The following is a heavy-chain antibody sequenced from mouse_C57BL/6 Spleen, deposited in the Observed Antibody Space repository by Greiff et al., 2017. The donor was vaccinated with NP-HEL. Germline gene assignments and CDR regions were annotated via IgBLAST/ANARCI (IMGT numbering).Heavy chain of an antibody. Sequence: VQLQQSGAELVRPGASVTLSCKASGYTFTDYEMHWVKQTPVHGLEWIGAIDPETGGTAYNQKFKGKATLTADKSSSTAYMELRSLTSEDSAVYYCTRWDYYAMDYWGQGTSVTVSS. J-gene: IGHJ4*01. CDR1: GYTFTDYE. CDR3: TRWDYYAMDY. V-gene: IGHV1-15*01. CDR2: IDPETGGT.